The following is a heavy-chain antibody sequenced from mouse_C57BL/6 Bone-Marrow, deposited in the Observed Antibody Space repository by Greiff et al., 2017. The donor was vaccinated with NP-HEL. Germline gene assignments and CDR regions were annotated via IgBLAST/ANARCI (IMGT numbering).Heavy chain of an antibody. J-gene: IGHJ3*01. CDR3: ARQRDYYSNSWFAY. CDR1: GFTFSSYG. Sequence: EVKLMESGGDLVKPGGSLKLSCAASGFTFSSYGMSWVRQTPDKRLEWVAPISSGGSYSYYPDSVKGRFTISRDNAKNTQYLQMSSLKSEDTAMYYCARQRDYYSNSWFAYWGQGTLVTVSA. V-gene: IGHV5-6*01. D-gene: IGHD2-5*01. CDR2: ISSGGSYS.